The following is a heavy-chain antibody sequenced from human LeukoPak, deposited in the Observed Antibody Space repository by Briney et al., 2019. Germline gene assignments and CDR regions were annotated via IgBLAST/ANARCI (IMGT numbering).Heavy chain of an antibody. CDR1: RFTFSSFA. CDR2: ISSSSSTI. Sequence: GVSLRLSCAASRFTFSSFAMNWVRQAPGKGLEWVSYISSSSSTIYYADSVKGRFTIPRDNAKNSLFLQMNSLRDEDTAVYYCAASPYCSGAVCPPPWGQGTLVTVSS. J-gene: IGHJ5*02. V-gene: IGHV3-48*02. CDR3: AASPYCSGAVCPPP. D-gene: IGHD2-15*01.